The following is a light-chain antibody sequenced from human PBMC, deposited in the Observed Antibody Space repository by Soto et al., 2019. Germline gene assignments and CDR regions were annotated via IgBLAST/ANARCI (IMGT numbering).Light chain of an antibody. J-gene: IGKJ1*01. CDR1: QGIRNY. CDR3: LQDYSYPWT. V-gene: IGKV1-6*01. CDR2: AAS. Sequence: AIQLTQSPSSLSASLGDRVTITCRASQGIRNYLGWYQQKPGKAPKLLIYAASSLQSGVPSRFSGSASGTDFTLTIRSLQPEDFATYYCLQDYSYPWTFGQGTKV.